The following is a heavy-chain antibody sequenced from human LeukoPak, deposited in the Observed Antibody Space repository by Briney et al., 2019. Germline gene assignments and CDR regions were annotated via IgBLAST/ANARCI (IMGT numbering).Heavy chain of an antibody. CDR3: ARGSPRGGDFYYYYMDV. J-gene: IGHJ6*03. Sequence: PSETLSLTCAVYGGSFSGYYWSWIRQPSGKGLEWIGEINHSGSTNYNPSLKSRVTISVDTSKNQFSLKLSSVTAADTAVYYCARGSPRGGDFYYYYMDVWGKGTTVTVSS. V-gene: IGHV4-34*01. CDR1: GGSFSGYY. CDR2: INHSGST. D-gene: IGHD2-21*01.